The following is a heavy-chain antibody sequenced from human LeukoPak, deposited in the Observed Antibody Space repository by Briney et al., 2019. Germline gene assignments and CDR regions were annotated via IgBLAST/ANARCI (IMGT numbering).Heavy chain of an antibody. J-gene: IGHJ4*02. V-gene: IGHV4-34*01. CDR2: INHSGST. CDR1: GGSFSGYY. Sequence: SETLSLTCAVYGGSFSGYYWSWIRQPPGKGLEWIGEINHSGSTNYNPSLKSRVTISVDTSKNQFSLKLSSVTAADTAVYYCARGPSFDYWGQGTLVTVSS. CDR3: ARGPSFDY.